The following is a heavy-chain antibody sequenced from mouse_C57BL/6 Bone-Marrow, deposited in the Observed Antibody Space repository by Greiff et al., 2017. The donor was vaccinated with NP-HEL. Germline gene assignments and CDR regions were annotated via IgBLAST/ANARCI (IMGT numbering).Heavy chain of an antibody. CDR2: IYPGDGDT. CDR1: GYAFSSYW. Sequence: QVQLKESGAELVKPGASVKISCKASGYAFSSYWMNWVKQRPGKGLEWIGQIYPGDGDTNYNGKFKGKATLTADKSSSTAYMQLSSLTSEDSAVYFCARVVFRYFDVWGTGTTVTVSS. J-gene: IGHJ1*03. V-gene: IGHV1-80*01. CDR3: ARVVFRYFDV.